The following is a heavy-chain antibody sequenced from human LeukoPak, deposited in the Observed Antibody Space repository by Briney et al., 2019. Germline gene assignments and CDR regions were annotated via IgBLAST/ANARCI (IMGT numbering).Heavy chain of an antibody. CDR3: ARDPGSGYEEHFDY. CDR2: ISSSGSTM. D-gene: IGHD5-12*01. V-gene: IGHV3-11*01. CDR1: GFIFSGYY. Sequence: PGGSLRLSCAASGFIFSGYYMSWIRQAPGKGLEWVSYISSSGSTMYYTDSVKGRFTISRDNAKDSLYLQMNSLRAEDTAVYYCARDPGSGYEEHFDYWGQGTLVTVSS. J-gene: IGHJ4*02.